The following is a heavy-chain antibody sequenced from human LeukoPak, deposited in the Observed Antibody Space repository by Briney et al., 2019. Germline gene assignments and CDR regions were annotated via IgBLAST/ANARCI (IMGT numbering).Heavy chain of an antibody. D-gene: IGHD2/OR15-2a*01. J-gene: IGHJ3*02. CDR2: ISYDGSNK. CDR3: ARENIPPGSFYDAFDI. CDR1: GFTFSSYA. V-gene: IGHV3-30-3*01. Sequence: GGSLRLSCAASGFTFSSYAMHWVRQAPGKGLEWVAVISYDGSNKYYADSVKGRFTISRDNSKNTLYLQMNSLRAEDTAVYYCARENIPPGSFYDAFDIWGQGTMVTVSS.